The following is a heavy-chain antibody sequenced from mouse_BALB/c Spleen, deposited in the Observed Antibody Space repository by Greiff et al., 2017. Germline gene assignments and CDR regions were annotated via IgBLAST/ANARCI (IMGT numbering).Heavy chain of an antibody. CDR1: GFTFSSFG. V-gene: IGHV5-17*02. D-gene: IGHD2-4*01. CDR2: ISSGSSTI. Sequence: EVKVVESGGGLVQPGGSRKLSCAASGFTFSSFGMHWVRQAPEKGLEWVAYISSGSSTIYYADTVKGRFTISRDNPKNTLFLQMTSLRSEDTAMYYCARSTMITTRGYYYAMDYWGQGTSVTVSS. J-gene: IGHJ4*01. CDR3: ARSTMITTRGYYYAMDY.